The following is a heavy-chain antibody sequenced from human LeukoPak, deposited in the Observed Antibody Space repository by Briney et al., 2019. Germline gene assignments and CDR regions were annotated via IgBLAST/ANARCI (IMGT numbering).Heavy chain of an antibody. V-gene: IGHV1-46*01. CDR3: ARDFVTIFGVGHNWFDP. Sequence: ASVKVSCKASGYTFSGYYMHWVRQAPGQGLEWMGIINTSGGSTSYAQKFQGRVTMTRDTSTSTVYMELSSLRSEDTAVYYCARDFVTIFGVGHNWFDPWGQGTLVTISS. CDR2: INTSGGST. CDR1: GYTFSGYY. J-gene: IGHJ5*02. D-gene: IGHD3-3*01.